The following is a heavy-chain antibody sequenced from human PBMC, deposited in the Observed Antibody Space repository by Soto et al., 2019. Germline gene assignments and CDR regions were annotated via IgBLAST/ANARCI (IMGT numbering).Heavy chain of an antibody. Sequence: HPGGSLRLSCAASGFTFSSYAMHWVRQAPGKGLEWVAVISYDGSNKYYADSVKGRFTISRDNSKNTLYLQMNSLRAEDTAVYYCARDRNRRNHYYDSSGYYLVYWGQGTLVTVSS. D-gene: IGHD3-22*01. CDR1: GFTFSSYA. V-gene: IGHV3-30-3*01. CDR3: ARDRNRRNHYYDSSGYYLVY. CDR2: ISYDGSNK. J-gene: IGHJ4*02.